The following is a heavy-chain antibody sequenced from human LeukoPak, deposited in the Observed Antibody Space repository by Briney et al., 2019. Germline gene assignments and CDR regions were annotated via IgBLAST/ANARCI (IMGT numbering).Heavy chain of an antibody. CDR3: ARGLWFGELSLGY. CDR1: GFTFSSYS. V-gene: IGHV3-21*01. J-gene: IGHJ4*02. Sequence: PGGSPRLSCAASGFTFSSYSMNWVRQAPGKGLEWVSSISSSSSYIYYADSVKGRFTISRDNAKNSLYLQMNSLRAEDTAVYYCARGLWFGELSLGYWGQGTLVTVSS. CDR2: ISSSSSYI. D-gene: IGHD3-10*01.